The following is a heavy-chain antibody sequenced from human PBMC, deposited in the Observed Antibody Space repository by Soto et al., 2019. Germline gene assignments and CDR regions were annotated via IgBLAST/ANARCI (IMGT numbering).Heavy chain of an antibody. Sequence: EVQLVETGGGLIQPGGSLRLSCEVSGFSVSDSSMSWVRQAPGKGLEWVSVFYRGGSTDYADSVKGRGTVSRDTFKNTLFLQMDSRTVEYTAVYFGARDLGWNDLLNTYYYGMDVWGQGTTVTVS. V-gene: IGHV3-53*02. D-gene: IGHD1-1*01. CDR3: ARDLGWNDLLNTYYYGMDV. CDR1: GFSVSDSS. J-gene: IGHJ6*02. CDR2: FYRGGST.